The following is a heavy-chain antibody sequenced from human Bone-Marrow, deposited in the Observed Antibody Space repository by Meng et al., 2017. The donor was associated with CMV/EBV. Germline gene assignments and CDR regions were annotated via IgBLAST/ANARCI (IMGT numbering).Heavy chain of an antibody. CDR2: IRYDGSNK. J-gene: IGHJ6*02. D-gene: IGHD5-24*01. CDR1: GFTFSSYA. CDR3: ARYRAPDGYKPFGGYYYYGMDV. Sequence: GESLKISCAASGFTFSSYAMHWVRQAPGKGLEWVAFIRYDGSNKYYADSVKGRFTISRDNAKNSLYLQMNSLRAEDTAVYYCARYRAPDGYKPFGGYYYYGMDVWGQGTTVTVSS. V-gene: IGHV3-33*08.